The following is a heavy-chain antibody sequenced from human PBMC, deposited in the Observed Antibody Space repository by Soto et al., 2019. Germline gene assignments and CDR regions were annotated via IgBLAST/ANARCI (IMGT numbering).Heavy chain of an antibody. D-gene: IGHD6-19*01. CDR1: GYTFTSYG. J-gene: IGHJ4*02. V-gene: IGHV1-18*01. CDR3: ARDSGEIGPKQWLVTDY. Sequence: ASVKVSCKASGYTFTSYGISWVRQAPGQGLEWMGWISAYNGNTNYAQKLQGRVTMTTDTSTSTAYMELRSLRSDDTAVYYCARDSGEIGPKQWLVTDYWGQGTLVTVSS. CDR2: ISAYNGNT.